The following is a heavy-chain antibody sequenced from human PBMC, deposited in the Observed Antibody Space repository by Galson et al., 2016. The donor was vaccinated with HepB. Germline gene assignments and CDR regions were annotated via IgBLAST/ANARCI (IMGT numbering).Heavy chain of an antibody. J-gene: IGHJ6*02. CDR1: GFSLSTSGVG. Sequence: PALVKPTQTLTLTCTFSGFSLSTSGVGVGWIRQPPGKALEWLALIYGNDDKRYSPSLKSRLTITKDTSKNQVVLTMTNMDPVDTATYYCAHSLTVRGVIDYYYYGMDVWGQGTTVTVSS. D-gene: IGHD3-10*01. CDR2: IYGNDDK. CDR3: AHSLTVRGVIDYYYYGMDV. V-gene: IGHV2-5*01.